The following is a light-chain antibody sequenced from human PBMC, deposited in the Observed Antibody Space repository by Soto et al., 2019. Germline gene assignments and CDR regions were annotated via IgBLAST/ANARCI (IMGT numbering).Light chain of an antibody. Sequence: EIVMTQSPATLSVSPGERATLPCRASHRVNTYLAWYQQRPGQAPRLLIYDASTRATDIPARFSGSGSGTEFTLTISSLQSEDFAVYYCQQYNNWPLTFGGGTKVDIK. V-gene: IGKV3-15*01. CDR3: QQYNNWPLT. CDR1: HRVNTY. CDR2: DAS. J-gene: IGKJ4*01.